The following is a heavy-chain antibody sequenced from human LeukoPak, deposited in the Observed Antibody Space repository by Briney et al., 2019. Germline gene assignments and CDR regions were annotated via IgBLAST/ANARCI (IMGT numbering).Heavy chain of an antibody. V-gene: IGHV1-69*05. Sequence: SVTVSFKASGGTFISYAISWVRQAPGQGLEWMGGIIPIFGTANYAQKFQGRVTITTDESTSTAYMELSSLRSEDTAVYYCAREFQGGYCSGGSCYPLGYWGQGTLVTVSS. J-gene: IGHJ4*02. CDR3: AREFQGGYCSGGSCYPLGY. CDR2: IIPIFGTA. CDR1: GGTFISYA. D-gene: IGHD2-15*01.